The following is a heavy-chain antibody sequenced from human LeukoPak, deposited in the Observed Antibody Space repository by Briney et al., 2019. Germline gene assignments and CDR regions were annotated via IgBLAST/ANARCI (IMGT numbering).Heavy chain of an antibody. CDR1: GFPFSNYW. CDR3: ARNGPFAY. Sequence: PGGSLRLSCVASGFPFSNYWMHWVRQAPGKGLVWVSRISPDGTDTNYADSVKGRFAISRDNAKNTVYLQMTSLRAEDTAVYYCARNGPFAYWGQGSLVTVSS. J-gene: IGHJ4*02. D-gene: IGHD2-8*01. V-gene: IGHV3-74*01. CDR2: ISPDGTDT.